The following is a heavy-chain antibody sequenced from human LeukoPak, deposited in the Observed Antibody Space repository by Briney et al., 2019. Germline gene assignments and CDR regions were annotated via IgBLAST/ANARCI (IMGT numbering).Heavy chain of an antibody. CDR3: ARGGSGDHQEQLGPPGYYHYMDV. CDR2: ISGHTGTA. J-gene: IGHJ6*03. CDR1: GYSFTADG. V-gene: IGHV1-18*01. Sequence: GASVKVSCKASGYSFTADGMGWLRQAPGQGLEWMGWISGHTGTAIYAQNLQGRVTLTADTFTSTVYMEMRSLRSDDTAVYYCARGGSGDHQEQLGPPGYYHYMDVWGTGTTVTVSS. D-gene: IGHD3-10*01.